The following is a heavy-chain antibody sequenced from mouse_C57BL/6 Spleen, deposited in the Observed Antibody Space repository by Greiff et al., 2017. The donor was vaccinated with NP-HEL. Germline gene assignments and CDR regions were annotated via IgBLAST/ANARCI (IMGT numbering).Heavy chain of an antibody. V-gene: IGHV1-82*01. CDR2: IYPGDGDT. J-gene: IGHJ2*01. Sequence: QVQLQQSGPELVKPGASVKISCKASGYAFSSSWMNWVKQRPGKGLEWIGRIYPGDGDTNYNGKFKGKATLTADKSSSTAYMQLSSLTSEDSAVYFCARVITTVVSYFDYWGQGTTLTVSS. CDR3: ARVITTVVSYFDY. D-gene: IGHD1-1*01. CDR1: GYAFSSSW.